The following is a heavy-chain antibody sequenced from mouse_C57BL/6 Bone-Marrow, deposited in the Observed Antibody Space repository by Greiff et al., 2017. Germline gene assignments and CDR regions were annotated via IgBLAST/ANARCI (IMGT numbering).Heavy chain of an antibody. CDR2: ISSGSSTI. V-gene: IGHV5-17*01. D-gene: IGHD1-1*01. Sequence: EVNVVESGGGLVKPGGSLKLSCAASGFTFSDYGMHWVRQAPEKGLEWVAYISSGSSTIYYADTVKGRFTITRDNAKNTLFLQMTSLRSEDTAMYYCARRVVATGAMDYWGQGTSVTVSS. CDR1: GFTFSDYG. CDR3: ARRVVATGAMDY. J-gene: IGHJ4*01.